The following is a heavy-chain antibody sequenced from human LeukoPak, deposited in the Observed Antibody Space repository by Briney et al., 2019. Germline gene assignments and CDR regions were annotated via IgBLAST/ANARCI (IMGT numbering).Heavy chain of an antibody. CDR2: ISGSGGST. CDR1: GFTFSSYA. D-gene: IGHD6-13*01. J-gene: IGHJ4*02. Sequence: QPGGSLRLSCAASGFTFSSYAMSWVRQAPGKGLEWVSAISGSGGSTYYADSVKGRFTISRDNSKNTLYLQMNSLRAEDTAVYYCAREGLPENSSSWLVDYWGQGTLVTVSS. CDR3: AREGLPENSSSWLVDY. V-gene: IGHV3-23*01.